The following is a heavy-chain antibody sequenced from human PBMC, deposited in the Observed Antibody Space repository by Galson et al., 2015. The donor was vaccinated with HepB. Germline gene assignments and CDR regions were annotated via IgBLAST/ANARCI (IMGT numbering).Heavy chain of an antibody. J-gene: IGHJ5*02. D-gene: IGHD2-15*01. CDR3: ARGALVVVVDATQNNWFDP. CDR1: GYTFSSYS. V-gene: IGHV1-18*01. CDR2: INAYNRNT. Sequence: SVKVSCKASGYTFSSYSITWVRQAPGQGLEWMGWINAYNRNTDYARQLQGRVTMTTDTSTSTAYMELKSLRSDDTAVYYCARGALVVVVDATQNNWFDPRGQGTLVTVSS.